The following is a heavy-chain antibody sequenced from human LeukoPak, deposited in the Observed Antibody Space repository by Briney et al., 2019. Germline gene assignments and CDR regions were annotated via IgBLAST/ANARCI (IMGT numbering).Heavy chain of an antibody. CDR3: AREETAGTTGAYYYYYMDV. Sequence: SETLSLTCTVSGGSISSYYWSWIRQPAGKGLEWIGRIYTSGSTNYNPSLKSRVTMSVDTSKNQFSLKLSSVTAADTAVYYCAREETAGTTGAYYYYYMDVWGKGTTVTVSS. J-gene: IGHJ6*03. CDR2: IYTSGST. V-gene: IGHV4-4*07. CDR1: GGSISSYY. D-gene: IGHD1-7*01.